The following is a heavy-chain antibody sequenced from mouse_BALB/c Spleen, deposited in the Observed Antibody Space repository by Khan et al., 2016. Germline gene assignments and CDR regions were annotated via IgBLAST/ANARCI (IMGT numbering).Heavy chain of an antibody. J-gene: IGHJ2*01. D-gene: IGHD2-4*01. CDR3: ARGGLRRGYYFDY. CDR2: IYPGNVNT. CDR1: GYTFTSYY. V-gene: IGHV1S56*01. Sequence: QVQLKQSGPELVKPGASVRISCKASGYTFTSYYIHWVKQMPGQGLEWIGWIYPGNVNTKYNEKFKGKATLTADKSSSTAYMQLSSLTSEDSAVYFCARGGLRRGYYFDYWGQGTTLTVSS.